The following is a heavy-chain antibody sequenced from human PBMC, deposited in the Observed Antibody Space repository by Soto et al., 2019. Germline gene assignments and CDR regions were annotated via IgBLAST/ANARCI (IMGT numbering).Heavy chain of an antibody. CDR1: GGTFRTSA. CDR2: IMPVFRRP. J-gene: IGHJ6*02. CDR3: ARDKDRLQLGGNYCFILDV. D-gene: IGHD1-7*01. Sequence: QVQLVQSGAEVKKPGSSVKVSCKASGGTFRTSAISWVRQAPGQGLEWVGGIMPVFRRPKYAQNFQDRVTNTADESTSTAYMELNSLKSDDTAVYYCARDKDRLQLGGNYCFILDVWGQGTAVTVSS. V-gene: IGHV1-69*12.